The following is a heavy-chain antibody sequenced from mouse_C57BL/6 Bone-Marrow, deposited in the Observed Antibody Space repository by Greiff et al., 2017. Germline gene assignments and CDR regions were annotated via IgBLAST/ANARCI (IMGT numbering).Heavy chain of an antibody. CDR3: ARDCEDYDMDY. CDR2: INYDGSST. V-gene: IGHV5-16*01. J-gene: IGHJ4*01. Sequence: QLQESEGGLVHPGSSMKLSCTASGSTSIDYYMAWVRQVPEKGLEWVANINYDGSSTYYLDSLKSRFIISRDNAKNILYLQMSSLKSEDTATYYCARDCEDYDMDYWGQGTSVTVSS. CDR1: GSTSIDYY.